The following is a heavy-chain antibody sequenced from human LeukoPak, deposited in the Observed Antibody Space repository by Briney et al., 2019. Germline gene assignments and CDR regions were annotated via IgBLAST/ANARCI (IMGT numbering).Heavy chain of an antibody. CDR3: ATSGAVAGTGENAFDI. V-gene: IGHV1-69*13. CDR1: GYTFTSYY. Sequence: GASVKVSCKASGYTFTSYYMHWVRQAPGQGLEWMGGIIPIFGTANYAQKFQGRVTITADESTSTAYMELSSLRSEDTAVYYCATSGAVAGTGENAFDIWGQGTMVTVSS. CDR2: IIPIFGTA. J-gene: IGHJ3*02. D-gene: IGHD6-19*01.